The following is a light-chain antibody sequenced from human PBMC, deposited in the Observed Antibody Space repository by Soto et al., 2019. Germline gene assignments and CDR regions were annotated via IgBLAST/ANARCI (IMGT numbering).Light chain of an antibody. CDR3: QEYDSYPYS. Sequence: DIQMTQSPSTLSASVGDRVTITCRASQSITTYLAWYQQKPGKAPKLLIYKASSLESGVPSRLSGRVSGTEFTLTLSSLLTNDFAAYYGQEYDSYPYSFGQGTKLEIK. CDR1: QSITTY. CDR2: KAS. V-gene: IGKV1-5*03. J-gene: IGKJ2*03.